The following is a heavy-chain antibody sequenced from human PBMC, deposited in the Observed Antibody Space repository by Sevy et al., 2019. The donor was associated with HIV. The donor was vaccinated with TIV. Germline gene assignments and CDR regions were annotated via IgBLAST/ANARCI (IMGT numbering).Heavy chain of an antibody. CDR1: GGSFSGYY. Sequence: SETLSLTCAVYGGSFSGYYWSWIRQPPGKGLEWIGEINHSGSTNYNPSLESRVTISVDTSKNQFSLKLSSVTAADTAVYYCARGKSQNYDFWSGGFDPWGQGTLVTVSS. CDR2: INHSGST. CDR3: ARGKSQNYDFWSGGFDP. D-gene: IGHD3-3*01. J-gene: IGHJ5*02. V-gene: IGHV4-34*01.